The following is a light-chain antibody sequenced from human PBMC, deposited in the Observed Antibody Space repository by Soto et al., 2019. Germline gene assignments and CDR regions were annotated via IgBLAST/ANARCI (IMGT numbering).Light chain of an antibody. CDR1: ESIFGF. J-gene: IGKJ2*01. CDR2: GVS. CDR3: QSYNDWPFA. Sequence: EIVMTQSPATLSVSPGERVTLSCRASESIFGFLAWYQHKPAQAPRLLIYGVSTKATGVPARFSGSGSATDFTLTITSLQSDDSAVYYCQSYNDWPFAFGQGTKLEI. V-gene: IGKV3-15*01.